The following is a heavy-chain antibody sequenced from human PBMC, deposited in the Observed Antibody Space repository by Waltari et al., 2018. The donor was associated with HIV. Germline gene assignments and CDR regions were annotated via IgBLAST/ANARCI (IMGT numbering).Heavy chain of an antibody. D-gene: IGHD2-21*01. V-gene: IGHV2-5*01. CDR3: AHRRLGWGAFDI. CDR1: AFSLRTSRVG. CDR2: SYCNDDK. Sequence: QITMTESGPTLVKPTQTLTLTCTLSAFSLRTSRVGVGLIRTPPGKALDCLSLSYCNDDKRYTPSLKSRLTMTKDTAKNQVVLTRTNMDPVDTATHYCAHRRLGWGAFDIWGQGTMVTVSS. J-gene: IGHJ3*02.